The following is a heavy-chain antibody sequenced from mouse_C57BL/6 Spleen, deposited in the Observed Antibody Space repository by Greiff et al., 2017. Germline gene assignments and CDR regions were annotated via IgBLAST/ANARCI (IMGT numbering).Heavy chain of an antibody. CDR1: GYTFTDYY. CDR3: ARHDGCSYYFDY. CDR2: INPNNGGT. J-gene: IGHJ2*01. D-gene: IGHD2-3*01. V-gene: IGHV1-26*01. Sequence: EVQLQQSGPELVKPGASVKISCKASGYTFTDYYMNWVKQSHGKSLEWIGDINPNNGGTSYNQKFKGKATLTVDKSSSTAYMELRSLTSEDSAVYYCARHDGCSYYFDYWGQGTTLTVSS.